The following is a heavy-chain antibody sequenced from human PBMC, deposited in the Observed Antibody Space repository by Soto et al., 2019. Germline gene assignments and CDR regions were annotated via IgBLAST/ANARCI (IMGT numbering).Heavy chain of an antibody. J-gene: IGHJ4*02. D-gene: IGHD6-19*01. CDR3: ARDWVAVAGALDY. CDR2: ISYDGSNK. V-gene: IGHV3-30*04. CDR1: GFTFSSYA. Sequence: QVQLVESGGGVVQPGRSLRLSCAASGFTFSSYAMHWVRQAPGKGLEWVAVISYDGSNKYYADSVKGRFTISRDNSKNTLYLQMNSLRAEDTAVYYCARDWVAVAGALDYWGQGTLVTVSS.